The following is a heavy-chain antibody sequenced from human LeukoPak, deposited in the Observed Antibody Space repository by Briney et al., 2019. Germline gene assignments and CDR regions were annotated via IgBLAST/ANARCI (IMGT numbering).Heavy chain of an antibody. J-gene: IGHJ4*02. CDR2: IYYSGST. CDR3: ASQYYYDSSGYVY. CDR1: GGSISSYY. Sequence: SETLSLTCTVSGGSISSYYWSWIRQPPGKDRGWIGYIYYSGSTNYNPSLKSRVTISVDTSKNQFSLKLSSVTAEDTAVYYCASQYYYDSSGYVYWGQGTLVTVSS. D-gene: IGHD3-22*01. V-gene: IGHV4-59*13.